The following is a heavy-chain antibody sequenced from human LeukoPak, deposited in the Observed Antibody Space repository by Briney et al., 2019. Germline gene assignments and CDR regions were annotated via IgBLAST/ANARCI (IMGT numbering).Heavy chain of an antibody. D-gene: IGHD7-27*01. Sequence: KPSETLSLTYTVSGGSISSYYWSWIRQPPGKGLEWIGYIYYSGSTNYNPSLKSRVTISVDTSKNQFSLKLSSVTAADTAVYYCARGDWGGRPYYFDYWGQGTLVTVSS. J-gene: IGHJ4*02. CDR2: IYYSGST. CDR3: ARGDWGGRPYYFDY. CDR1: GGSISSYY. V-gene: IGHV4-59*01.